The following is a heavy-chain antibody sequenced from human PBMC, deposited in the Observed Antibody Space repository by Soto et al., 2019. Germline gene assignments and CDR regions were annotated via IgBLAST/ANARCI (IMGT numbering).Heavy chain of an antibody. CDR3: ARGLGCFDY. CDR2: IYHSGST. CDR1: GGSVSSND. D-gene: IGHD3-16*01. J-gene: IGHJ4*02. Sequence: SETPYLTCSASGGSVSSNDWTWIRQFPGKGLEWIGYIYHSGSTNYNYSPSLKSRLTISVDTSKNQLSLKLKSVTAADTAVYYCARGLGCFDYWGPGSLVTVSS. V-gene: IGHV4-59*02.